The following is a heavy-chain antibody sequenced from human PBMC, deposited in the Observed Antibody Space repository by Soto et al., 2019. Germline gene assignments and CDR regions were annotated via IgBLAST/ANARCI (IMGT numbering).Heavy chain of an antibody. CDR3: ARDRGSMAAAADY. D-gene: IGHD6-13*01. V-gene: IGHV3-33*01. J-gene: IGHJ4*02. CDR1: GFTLSSYG. Sequence: VGSLRLSCAASGFTLSSYGMHWVRQAPGKGLEWVAVIWYDGSNKYYADSVKGRFTISRDNSKNTLYLQMNSLRVEDTAVYYCARDRGSMAAAADYWGQGTLVTVSS. CDR2: IWYDGSNK.